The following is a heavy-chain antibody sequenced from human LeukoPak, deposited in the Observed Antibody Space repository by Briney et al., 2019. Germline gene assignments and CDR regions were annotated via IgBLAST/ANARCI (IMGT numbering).Heavy chain of an antibody. D-gene: IGHD3-22*01. CDR1: RFTFSSYW. J-gene: IGHJ3*01. Sequence: PGGSLRLSCAASRFTFSSYWMHWVRQAPGKGLVWVSRINSDGSSTIYADSVKGRFTISRDNAKNTLYLQMNSLRAEDTAVYYCATGSGNYYAYWGQGTMVTVSS. CDR3: ATGSGNYYAY. CDR2: INSDGSST. V-gene: IGHV3-74*01.